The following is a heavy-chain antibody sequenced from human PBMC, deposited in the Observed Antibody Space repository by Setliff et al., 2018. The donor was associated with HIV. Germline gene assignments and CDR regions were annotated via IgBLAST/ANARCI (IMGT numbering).Heavy chain of an antibody. CDR1: GYSISSGYY. V-gene: IGHV4-38-2*01. J-gene: IGHJ4*02. D-gene: IGHD5-18*01. CDR3: AAWGPRYSYAPYFFDS. CDR2: LYHSGNT. Sequence: SETLSLTCAVSGYSISSGYYWGWIRQTPGKGLEWIGSLYHSGNTYYNPSLTSRVTISVNTSKNQFSLKLSSVTAADTAVYYCAAWGPRYSYAPYFFDSWGQGTLVTVSS.